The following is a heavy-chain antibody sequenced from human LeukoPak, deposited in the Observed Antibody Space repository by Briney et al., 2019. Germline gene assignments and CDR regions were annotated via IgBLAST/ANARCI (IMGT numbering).Heavy chain of an antibody. D-gene: IGHD2-2*01. CDR1: GYTFTSYG. CDR2: ISAYNGNT. Sequence: ASVKVSCKASGYTFTSYGISWVRQAPGQGLEWMGWISAYNGNTNYAQKLRGRVTMTTDTSTSTAYMELRSLRSDDTAVYYCARVGPRYCSSTSCGCSGYAGTPPDYWGQGTLVTVSS. J-gene: IGHJ4*02. CDR3: ARVGPRYCSSTSCGCSGYAGTPPDY. V-gene: IGHV1-18*01.